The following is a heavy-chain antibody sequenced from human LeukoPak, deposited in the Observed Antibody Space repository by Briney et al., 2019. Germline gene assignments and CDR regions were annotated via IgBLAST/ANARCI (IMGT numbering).Heavy chain of an antibody. CDR3: AKDRLRYCTGDNCYSPVDY. CDR1: GYTFTSYY. V-gene: IGHV1-46*01. Sequence: GASVKVSCKASGYTFTSYYMHWVRQAPGQGLEWMGIINPSGGSTSYAQKFQGRVTMTRDTSTSTVYMELSSLRSEDTAVYYCAKDRLRYCTGDNCYSPVDYWGQGILVTVSS. CDR2: INPSGGST. J-gene: IGHJ4*01. D-gene: IGHD2-15*01.